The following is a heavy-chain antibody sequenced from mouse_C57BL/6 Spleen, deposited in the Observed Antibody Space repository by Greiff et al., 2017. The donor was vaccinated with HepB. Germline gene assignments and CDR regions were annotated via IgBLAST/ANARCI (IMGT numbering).Heavy chain of an antibody. Sequence: EVQLVESGPGLVKPSQSLSLTCSVTGYSITSGYYWNWIRQFPGNKLEWMGYISYDGSNNYNPSLKNRISITRDTSKNQFFLKLNSVTTEDTATYYCASRVLREGYFDVWGTGTTVTVSS. CDR3: ASRVLREGYFDV. CDR1: GYSITSGYY. V-gene: IGHV3-6*01. CDR2: ISYDGSN. J-gene: IGHJ1*03. D-gene: IGHD1-1*01.